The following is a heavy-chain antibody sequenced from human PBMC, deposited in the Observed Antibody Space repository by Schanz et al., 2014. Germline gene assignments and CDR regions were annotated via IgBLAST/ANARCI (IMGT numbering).Heavy chain of an antibody. D-gene: IGHD6-13*01. CDR1: GFSFGTYA. J-gene: IGHJ4*02. CDR3: ARGLIAAAGGAFDY. CDR2: ITYNGGTI. Sequence: EVQLVESGGGLVQPGGSLRLSCTASGFSFGTYAMSWVRQAPGKGLEWISYITYNGGTIYYADSVKGRFTISRDNAKNSLYLEMNSLRAEDTALYYCARGLIAAAGGAFDYWGQGTLVAVSS. V-gene: IGHV3-48*01.